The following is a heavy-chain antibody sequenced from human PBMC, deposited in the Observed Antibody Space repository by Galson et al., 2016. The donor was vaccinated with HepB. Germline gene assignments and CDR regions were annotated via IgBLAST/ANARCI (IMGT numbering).Heavy chain of an antibody. CDR2: IFHSGRV. CDR1: GVSITSSDW. Sequence: LSLTCAVSGVSITSSDWWGWVRQPPGQGLEWIGQIFHSGRVNYTPSLASRVTISIDTSNNHFSLRLTSVTAADTALYYCARQYWGGPSDYWGQGTLVTVSS. J-gene: IGHJ4*02. V-gene: IGHV4-4*02. CDR3: ARQYWGGPSDY. D-gene: IGHD2/OR15-2a*01.